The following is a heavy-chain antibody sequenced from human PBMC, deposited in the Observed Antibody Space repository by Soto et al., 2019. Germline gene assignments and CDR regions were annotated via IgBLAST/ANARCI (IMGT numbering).Heavy chain of an antibody. CDR3: ARPEWFGEPCYFDY. CDR2: IYYSGST. Sequence: PSETLSLTCTVSGGSISSGDYYWSWIRQPPGKGLDWIGYIYYSGSTYYNPSLKSRVTISVDTSKNQFSLKLSSVTAADTAVYYCARPEWFGEPCYFDYGGQGNLVTVSS. V-gene: IGHV4-30-4*01. D-gene: IGHD3-10*01. J-gene: IGHJ4*02. CDR1: GGSISSGDYY.